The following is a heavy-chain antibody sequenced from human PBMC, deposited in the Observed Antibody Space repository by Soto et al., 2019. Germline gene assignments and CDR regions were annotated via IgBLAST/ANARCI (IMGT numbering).Heavy chain of an antibody. V-gene: IGHV3-74*01. Sequence: EVQLVESGGGLVQPGGSLRLSCSASGFTFSSYWMHWVRQAPGKGLVWVSHINNDGSSTIYADSVRGRFTISRDNAKNTLYLEMNGLRAEDTSVYFFARDARYYYMDVWGKGTTVTVSS. CDR3: ARDARYYYMDV. CDR1: GFTFSSYW. J-gene: IGHJ6*03. D-gene: IGHD6-6*01. CDR2: INNDGSST.